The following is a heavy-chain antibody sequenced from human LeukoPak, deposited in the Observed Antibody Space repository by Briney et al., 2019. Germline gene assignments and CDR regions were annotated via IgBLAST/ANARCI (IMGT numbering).Heavy chain of an antibody. Sequence: GASVKVSCKASGYTFTSYAMTWVRQAPGQGLEWMGWINTHTGNATLAQAFTGRFVFSLDTSVSTAYLQISSLQAEDTAVYYCARGRGGRSLNYYYYMDVWGKGTTVTVSS. CDR3: ARGRGGRSLNYYYYMDV. D-gene: IGHD3-16*01. CDR2: INTHTGNA. V-gene: IGHV7-4-1*02. J-gene: IGHJ6*03. CDR1: GYTFTSYA.